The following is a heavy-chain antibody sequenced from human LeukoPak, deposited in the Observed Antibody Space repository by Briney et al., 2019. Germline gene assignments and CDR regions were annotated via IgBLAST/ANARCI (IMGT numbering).Heavy chain of an antibody. J-gene: IGHJ4*02. CDR2: IIPILGIA. CDR3: ARAPTHYSSSTDFDY. D-gene: IGHD6-6*01. V-gene: IGHV1-69*04. Sequence: SVKVSCKASGGTFSSYAISWVRQAPGQGLEWMGRIIPILGIANYAQKFQGRVTITADKSTSTAYMELSSLRSEDTAVYYCARAPTHYSSSTDFDYWGLGTLVTVSS. CDR1: GGTFSSYA.